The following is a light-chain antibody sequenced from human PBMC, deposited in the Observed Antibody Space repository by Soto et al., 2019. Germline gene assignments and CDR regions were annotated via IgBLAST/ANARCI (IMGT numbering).Light chain of an antibody. CDR2: EVT. V-gene: IGLV2-8*01. Sequence: QSALTQPPSASGSPGQSVTISCTGSSSDVGGYNYVSWYQQHPGKAPKLMIYEVTKRPSGVPDRFSGSKSGNTASLTVSGLQAEDEADYYCSSYAARRVVFGGGTKLTVL. J-gene: IGLJ2*01. CDR3: SSYAARRVV. CDR1: SSDVGGYNY.